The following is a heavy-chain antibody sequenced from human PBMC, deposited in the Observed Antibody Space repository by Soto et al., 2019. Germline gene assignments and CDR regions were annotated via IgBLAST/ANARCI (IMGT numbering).Heavy chain of an antibody. J-gene: IGHJ5*02. D-gene: IGHD2-8*01. V-gene: IGHV1-18*01. CDR2: ISTYNGNT. CDR3: ARDEYNNGRNWLKP. Sequence: ASVKVSCKASGYSFSNSGFSWMRQAPGQGLEWMGWISTYNGNTNYAQKFQGRLSMTRDTSTTTAFMELTTLRSDDTAVYYCARDEYNNGRNWLKPWGQGTLVTV. CDR1: GYSFSNSG.